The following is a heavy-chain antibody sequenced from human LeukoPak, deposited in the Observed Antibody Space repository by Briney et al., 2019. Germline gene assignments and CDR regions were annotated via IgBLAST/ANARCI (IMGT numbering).Heavy chain of an antibody. J-gene: IGHJ4*02. CDR3: ARDRIPGIAAAGPISFFGY. CDR1: GFTFSSYW. Sequence: GGSLRLSCAASGFTFSSYWMSWVRQAPGKGLEWVANIKQDGSEKYYVDSVKGRFTISRDNAKNSLYLQMNSLRAEDTAVYYCARDRIPGIAAAGPISFFGYWGQGTLVTVSS. D-gene: IGHD6-13*01. V-gene: IGHV3-7*01. CDR2: IKQDGSEK.